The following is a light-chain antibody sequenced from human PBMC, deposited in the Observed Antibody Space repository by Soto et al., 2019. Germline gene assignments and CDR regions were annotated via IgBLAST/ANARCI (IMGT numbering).Light chain of an antibody. Sequence: EVVLTQSPGTLSLSPGEGATLSCRVSQSVSSSYLAWYQQKAGQAPRLLIFGASSRASGIPDRFSGSGSGTDFTLTISRLEPEDFAMYYCQQYGSSPLTFGGGTKVDIK. CDR2: GAS. CDR3: QQYGSSPLT. V-gene: IGKV3-20*01. J-gene: IGKJ4*01. CDR1: QSVSSSY.